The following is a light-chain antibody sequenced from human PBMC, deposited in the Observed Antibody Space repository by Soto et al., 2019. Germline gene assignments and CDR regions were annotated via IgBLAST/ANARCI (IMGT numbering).Light chain of an antibody. CDR3: SSYAGSSNV. J-gene: IGLJ1*01. V-gene: IGLV2-8*01. CDR2: DVN. Sequence: QSVLTQPPSASGSPGQSVAISCTGTSSDVGGYNYVSWYQQHPGKAPKLMIYDVNKRPSGVPDRFSGSKSGNTASLTVSGLQDEDEADYYCSSYAGSSNVFGTGTKVTVL. CDR1: SSDVGGYNY.